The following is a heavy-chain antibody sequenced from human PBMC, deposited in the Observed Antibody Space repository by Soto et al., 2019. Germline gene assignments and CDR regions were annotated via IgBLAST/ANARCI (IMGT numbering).Heavy chain of an antibody. V-gene: IGHV4-31*03. CDR2: IYYSGST. CDR3: ARGTSSGYYPDY. CDR1: GGSISSGGYY. D-gene: IGHD3-22*01. J-gene: IGHJ4*02. Sequence: SETLSLTCTVSGGSISSGGYYWSWIRQHPGKGLEWIGYIYYSGSTYYNPSLKSRVTISVDTSKNQFSLKLSSVTAADTAVYYCARGTSSGYYPDYWGQGTLVTVSS.